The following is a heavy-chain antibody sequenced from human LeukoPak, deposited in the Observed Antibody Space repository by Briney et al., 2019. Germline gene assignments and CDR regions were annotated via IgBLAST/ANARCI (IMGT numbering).Heavy chain of an antibody. Sequence: PGGSLRLSCAATGVRFKDYGMDWVRQPPGKGLEWVSAINWNGGGTDYADSVKGRFTISRDNAKNSLYLQLSSLRPEDTALYYCAKHLTATNTYIFFGLDVWGQGTSVTVSS. CDR3: AKHLTATNTYIFFGLDV. CDR1: GVRFKDYG. D-gene: IGHD1-26*01. J-gene: IGHJ6*02. CDR2: INWNGGGT. V-gene: IGHV3-20*04.